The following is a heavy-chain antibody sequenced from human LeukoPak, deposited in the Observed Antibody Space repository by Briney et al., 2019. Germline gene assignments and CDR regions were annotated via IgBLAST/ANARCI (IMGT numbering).Heavy chain of an antibody. CDR2: IYYSGST. D-gene: IGHD5-18*01. J-gene: IGHJ4*02. Sequence: PSETLSLTCTVSGGSISSSSYYWGWIRQPPGKGLEWIGSIYYSGSTYYNPSLKSRVTISVDTSKNQFSLKLSSVTAADTAVYYCARGRARRGYSYGTPFDYWGQGTLVTVSS. CDR1: GGSISSSSYY. CDR3: ARGRARRGYSYGTPFDY. V-gene: IGHV4-39*01.